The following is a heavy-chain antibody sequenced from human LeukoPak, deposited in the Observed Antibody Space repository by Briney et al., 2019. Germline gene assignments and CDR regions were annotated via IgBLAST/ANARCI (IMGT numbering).Heavy chain of an antibody. D-gene: IGHD2-15*01. CDR1: GFTLSSYA. V-gene: IGHV3-23*01. CDR3: AKFSRATDSY. Sequence: GGSLRLSCAASGFTLSSYAMSWVRQAPGKGLEWVSAISDTGNTYHADSVKGRFTISRDNTKNSLYLQMDSLRAEDTAVYYCAKFSRATDSYWGQGTLVTVSS. J-gene: IGHJ4*02. CDR2: ISDTGNT.